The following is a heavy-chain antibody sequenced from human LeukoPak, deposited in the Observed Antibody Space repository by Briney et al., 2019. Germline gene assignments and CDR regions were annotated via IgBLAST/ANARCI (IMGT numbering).Heavy chain of an antibody. Sequence: GGSLRLSCAASGFTFSSYSMNWVRQAPGKGLEWVSSISSSSSYIYYADSVKGRFTISRDNAKNSLYLQMNSLKAEDTAVYYCARRAPEDAFDIWGQGTMVTVSS. J-gene: IGHJ3*02. CDR3: ARRAPEDAFDI. V-gene: IGHV3-21*01. CDR1: GFTFSSYS. CDR2: ISSSSSYI.